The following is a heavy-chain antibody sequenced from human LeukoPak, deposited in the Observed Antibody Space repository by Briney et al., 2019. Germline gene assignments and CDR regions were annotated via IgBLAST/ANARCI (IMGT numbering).Heavy chain of an antibody. J-gene: IGHJ2*01. CDR2: IYHSGST. D-gene: IGHD6-6*01. CDR1: GYSISSGYY. Sequence: SETLSLTCAVSGYSISSGYYWGWIRQPPGKGLEWIGSIYHSGSTYYNPSLKSRVTISVDTSTNQFSLKLSSVTAADTAVYYCARRLYSSSYWYFDLWGRGTLVTVSS. V-gene: IGHV4-38-2*01. CDR3: ARRLYSSSYWYFDL.